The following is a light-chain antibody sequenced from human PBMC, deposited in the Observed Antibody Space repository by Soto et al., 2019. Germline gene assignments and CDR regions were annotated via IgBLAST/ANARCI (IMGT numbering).Light chain of an antibody. V-gene: IGKV3-11*01. CDR3: QQRSQWPWT. CDR1: QSVSID. Sequence: EIVLTQSPGTLSLSPGERATLSFRASQSVSIDLAWYQQKPGQAPRLLIYDASNRATGIAARFSGGGSGTDFTLTISSPEPEDFAVYYCQQRSQWPWTFGQGTKVDIK. CDR2: DAS. J-gene: IGKJ1*01.